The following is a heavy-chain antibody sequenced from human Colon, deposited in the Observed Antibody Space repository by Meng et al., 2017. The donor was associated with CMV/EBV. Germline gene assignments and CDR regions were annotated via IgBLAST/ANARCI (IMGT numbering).Heavy chain of an antibody. CDR2: MRSKANSYAT. CDR3: PRASSGYSIDY. D-gene: IGHD3-22*01. CDR1: GFTFSGPA. J-gene: IGHJ4*02. V-gene: IGHV3-73*01. Sequence: GGSLRLSCAASGFTFSGPAMHWVRQASGEGLEWVGRMRSKANSYATAYAASVKGRFTISRDDSKNTAYLQMNSLKTEDTAVYYCPRASSGYSIDYWGQGTLVTVSS.